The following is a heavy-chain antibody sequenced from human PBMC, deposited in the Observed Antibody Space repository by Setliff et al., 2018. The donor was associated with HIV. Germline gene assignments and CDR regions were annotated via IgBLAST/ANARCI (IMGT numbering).Heavy chain of an antibody. Sequence: SETLSLTCTVSGDSISGYYRSWVRQPPGKGLEWIGYVYYSGSTNYNPSLKSRVTLSFDTSKNNFSLNLNSVTTTDTAVYYCARGLKGGGYYFDYWGQGMLVTVSS. V-gene: IGHV4-59*01. J-gene: IGHJ4*01. CDR3: ARGLKGGGYYFDY. CDR2: VYYSGST. D-gene: IGHD1-26*01. CDR1: GDSISGYY.